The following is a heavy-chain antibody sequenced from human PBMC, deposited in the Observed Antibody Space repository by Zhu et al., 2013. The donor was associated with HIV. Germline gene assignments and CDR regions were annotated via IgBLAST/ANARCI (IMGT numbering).Heavy chain of an antibody. CDR2: IYYSGST. CDR3: AREVRDSSGFPYYYGMDV. Sequence: QVQLQESGPGLVKPSETLSLTCAVSGYSISSSYYWSWIRQPPGKGLEWIGYIYYSGSTNYNPSLKSRVTISVDTSKNQFSLKLSSVTAADTAVYYCAREVRDSSGFPYYYGMDVWGQGTTVTVSS. D-gene: IGHD3-22*01. V-gene: IGHV4-61*01. J-gene: IGHJ6*02. CDR1: GYSISSSYY.